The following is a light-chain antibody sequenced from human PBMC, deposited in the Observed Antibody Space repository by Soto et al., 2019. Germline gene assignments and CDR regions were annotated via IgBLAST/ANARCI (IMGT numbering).Light chain of an antibody. V-gene: IGLV2-8*01. CDR1: SSDVGDYNF. CDR3: SSFAGSNTLV. J-gene: IGLJ3*02. CDR2: EVT. Sequence: QSALTQPPSASGSPGQSATISCTGTSSDVGDYNFVSWYQQHPGKAPKLIIYEVTKRPSGVPDRFSGSKSGNTASLTVSGLQTDDEADYYFSSFAGSNTLVFGGGTKLTVL.